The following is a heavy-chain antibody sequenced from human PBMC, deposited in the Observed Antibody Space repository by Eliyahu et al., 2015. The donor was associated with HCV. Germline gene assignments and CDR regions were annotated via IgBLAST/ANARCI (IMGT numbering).Heavy chain of an antibody. CDR2: IWFDESNK. CDR1: GFTFXSYG. V-gene: IGHV3-33*06. CDR3: AKESVYYYFDY. J-gene: IGHJ4*02. D-gene: IGHD2-8*01. Sequence: QVQLVESGGGVVQPGRSLRLSXAASGFTFXSYGMHWVRQAPGKGLEWVAVIWFDESNKYYADSVKGRFTISRDNSKNTLYLQMNSLRAEDTAVYYCAKESVYYYFDYWGQGTLVTVSS.